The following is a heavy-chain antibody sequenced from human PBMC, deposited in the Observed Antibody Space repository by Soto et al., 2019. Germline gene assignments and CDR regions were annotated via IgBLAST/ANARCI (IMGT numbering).Heavy chain of an antibody. V-gene: IGHV1-58*01. CDR1: GFTFISSA. CDR2: IVVVSGNT. CDR3: AADYYDTNGYYYDY. D-gene: IGHD3-22*01. Sequence: VKVSCKASGFTFISSAVQWVRQARGQRLEWIGWIVVVSGNTNYAQKFQERVTITRDMSTSTAYMELSSLRSEDTAVYYCAADYYDTNGYYYDYWGQGTLVTVSS. J-gene: IGHJ4*02.